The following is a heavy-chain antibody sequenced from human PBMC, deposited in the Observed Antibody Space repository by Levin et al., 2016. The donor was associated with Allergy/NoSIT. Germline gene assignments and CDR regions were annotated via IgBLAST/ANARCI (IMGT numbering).Heavy chain of an antibody. Sequence: RQAPGKGLEWIGRIYTSGSTNYNPSLKSRVTMSVDTSKNQFSLKLSSVTAADTAVYYCARVVGSSSSWLVDYYYGMDVWGQGTTVTVSS. D-gene: IGHD6-13*01. CDR3: ARVVGSSSSWLVDYYYGMDV. V-gene: IGHV4-4*07. CDR2: IYTSGST. J-gene: IGHJ6*02.